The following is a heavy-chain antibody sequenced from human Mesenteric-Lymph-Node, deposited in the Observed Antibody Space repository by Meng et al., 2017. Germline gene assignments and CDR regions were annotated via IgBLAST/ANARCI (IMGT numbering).Heavy chain of an antibody. CDR3: ARAPSSFDY. Sequence: QVQLQESGPGLVKPSQTLSLTCSVSGGSIRSGGYYWSWIRQLPGKGLEWIGSIYYSGTTYYNPSLNTVLTISVDKSKNQFSLKLSSVTAADTAVYYCARAPSSFDYWGQGTLVTVSS. D-gene: IGHD1-26*01. J-gene: IGHJ4*02. CDR1: GGSIRSGGYY. CDR2: IYYSGTT. V-gene: IGHV4-31*01.